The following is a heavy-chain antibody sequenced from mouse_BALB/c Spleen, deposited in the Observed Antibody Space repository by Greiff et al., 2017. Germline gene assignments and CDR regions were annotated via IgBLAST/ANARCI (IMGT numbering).Heavy chain of an antibody. Sequence: VQLVESGPGLVAPSQSLSITCTVSGFSLTGYGVNWVRQPPGKGLEWLGMIWGDGSTDYNSALKSRLSISKDNSKSQVFLKMNSLQTDDTARYYCARDAPYYYGSSYDYAMDYWGQGTSVTVSS. V-gene: IGHV2-6-7*01. CDR3: ARDAPYYYGSSYDYAMDY. J-gene: IGHJ4*01. CDR1: GFSLTGYG. CDR2: IWGDGST. D-gene: IGHD1-1*01.